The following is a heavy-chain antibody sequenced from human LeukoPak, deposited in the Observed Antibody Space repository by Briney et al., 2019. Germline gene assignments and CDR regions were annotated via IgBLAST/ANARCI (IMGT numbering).Heavy chain of an antibody. J-gene: IGHJ4*02. CDR3: ARVSVAGIAAARETRTPNGWYFDY. V-gene: IGHV1-69*05. CDR2: IIPIFGTA. Sequence: ASVKVSCKASGGTFSSYAISWVRQAPGQGLEWMGGIIPIFGTANYAQKFQGRVTITTDESTSTAYMELSSLRSEDTAVYYCARVSVAGIAAARETRTPNGWYFDYWGQGTLVTVSS. CDR1: GGTFSSYA. D-gene: IGHD6-13*01.